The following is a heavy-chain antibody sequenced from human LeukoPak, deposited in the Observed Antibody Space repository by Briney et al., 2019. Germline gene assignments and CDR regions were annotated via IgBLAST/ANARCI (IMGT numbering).Heavy chain of an antibody. V-gene: IGHV1-2*02. J-gene: IGHJ4*02. CDR1: GYSFTDYY. CDR2: ISLISCDT. Sequence: ASVKVSCKASGYSFTDYYMHWVRQAPGQGLEGMGWISLISCDTSYAQKFQGRVTMTRDTSINTVDMDLRGLTPCDTYEFYCARGREIHGGSDTKLDDYWGQGTLVTVSS. D-gene: IGHD3-10*01. CDR3: ARGREIHGGSDTKLDDY.